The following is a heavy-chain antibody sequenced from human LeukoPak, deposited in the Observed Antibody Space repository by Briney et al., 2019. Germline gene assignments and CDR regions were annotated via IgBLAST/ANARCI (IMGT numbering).Heavy chain of an antibody. CDR2: ISSSSSTI. D-gene: IGHD4/OR15-4a*01. CDR1: GFTFSSYS. V-gene: IGHV3-48*04. J-gene: IGHJ4*02. CDR3: ARAPGASDY. Sequence: GGSLRPSCAASGFTFSSYSMNWVRQAPGKGLEWVSYISSSSSTIYYADSVKGRFTISRDNAKNSLYLQMNSLRAEDTAVYYCARAPGASDYWGQGTLVTVSS.